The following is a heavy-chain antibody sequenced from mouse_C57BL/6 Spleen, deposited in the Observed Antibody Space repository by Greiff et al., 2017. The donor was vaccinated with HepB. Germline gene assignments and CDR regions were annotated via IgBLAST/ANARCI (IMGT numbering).Heavy chain of an antibody. CDR2: FYPGSGSI. D-gene: IGHD2-3*01. V-gene: IGHV1-62-2*01. J-gene: IGHJ4*01. CDR3: ARHEDRGLYDGYYDYAMDY. CDR1: GYTFTEYT. Sequence: VQLQQSGAELVKPGASVKLSCKASGYTFTEYTIHWVKQRSGQGLEWIGWFYPGSGSIKYNEKFKDKATLTADKSSSTVYMELSRLTSEDSAVYFCARHEDRGLYDGYYDYAMDYWGQGTSVTVSS.